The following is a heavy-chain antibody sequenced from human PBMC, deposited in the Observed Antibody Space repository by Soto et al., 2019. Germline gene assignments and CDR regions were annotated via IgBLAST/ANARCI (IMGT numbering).Heavy chain of an antibody. CDR2: IYYTGSL. Sequence: QVQLQESGPGLVKPSQTLSLTCTVSGGSISSGGFYWSWIRQHPGKGLEWIGYIYYTGSLYYNPSLKSRVTISVDTSKNQFSLKLSSVTAADTAVYYCARVRSSSDYYYYYMDVCGKGTTVAVSS. J-gene: IGHJ6*03. CDR1: GGSISSGGFY. D-gene: IGHD6-13*01. CDR3: ARVRSSSDYYYYYMDV. V-gene: IGHV4-31*03.